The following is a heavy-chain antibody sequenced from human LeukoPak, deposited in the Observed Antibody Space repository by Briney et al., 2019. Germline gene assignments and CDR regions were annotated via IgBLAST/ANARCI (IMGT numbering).Heavy chain of an antibody. Sequence: PSETLSLTCAVYGGSFSGYYWSWIRQPPGKGLEWIGEINHSGSTHYNPSLKSRVTISVDTSKNQFSLKLSSVTAADTAVYYCARRTGYSYGYDYYYYYYMDVWGKGTTVTISS. J-gene: IGHJ6*03. V-gene: IGHV4-34*01. CDR1: GGSFSGYY. D-gene: IGHD5-18*01. CDR3: ARRTGYSYGYDYYYYYYMDV. CDR2: INHSGST.